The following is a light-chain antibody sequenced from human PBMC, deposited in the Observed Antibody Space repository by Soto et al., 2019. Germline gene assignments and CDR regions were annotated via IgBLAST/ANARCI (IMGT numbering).Light chain of an antibody. J-gene: IGKJ1*01. V-gene: IGKV3-20*01. CDR1: QAVPSR. CDR3: QQYGSSGT. CDR2: GAS. Sequence: IVMTQSPATLSVSTGEGVTLSCRASQAVPSRIAWYQQKPGQAPSLLIYGASTRATGIPDRFSGSGSGTDFTLTISRLEPEDFAVYYCQQYGSSGTFGQGTKVDIK.